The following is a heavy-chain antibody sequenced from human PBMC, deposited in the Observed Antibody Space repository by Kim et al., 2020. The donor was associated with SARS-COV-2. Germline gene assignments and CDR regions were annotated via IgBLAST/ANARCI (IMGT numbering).Heavy chain of an antibody. CDR3: ARDLRAARPRPTYYGMDV. Sequence: SETLSLTCAVYGGSFSGYYWSWIRQPPGKGLEWIGEINHSGSTNYNPSLKSRVTISVDTSKNQFSLKLSSVTAADTAVYYCARDLRAARPRPTYYGMDV. CDR2: INHSGST. CDR1: GGSFSGYY. D-gene: IGHD6-6*01. V-gene: IGHV4-34*01. J-gene: IGHJ6*01.